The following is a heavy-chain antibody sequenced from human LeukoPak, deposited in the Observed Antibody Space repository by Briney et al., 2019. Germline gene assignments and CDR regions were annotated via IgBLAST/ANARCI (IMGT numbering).Heavy chain of an antibody. Sequence: ASVKVSCKASGYTFTDYYLHWVRQAPGQGPDWMGWINPNSGGTKYAQKFQGRVTMTRDTSISTAYMELSSLRSDDTAVYYCARRGEGYNFAYWGQGTLVTVSS. CDR2: INPNSGGT. D-gene: IGHD5-24*01. J-gene: IGHJ4*02. CDR3: ARRGEGYNFAY. V-gene: IGHV1-2*02. CDR1: GYTFTDYY.